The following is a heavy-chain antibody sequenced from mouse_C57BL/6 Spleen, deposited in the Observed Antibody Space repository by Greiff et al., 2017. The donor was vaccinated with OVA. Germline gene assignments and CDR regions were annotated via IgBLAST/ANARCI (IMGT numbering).Heavy chain of an antibody. Sequence: VQLQQSGAELVRPGSSVKMSCKTSGYTFTSYGINWVKQRPGQGLDCIGSLYIGTGYTEYNEKFKGKATLTSDTSSSTAYMQLSSLTSEDSAIYFCARGDYSIPFDYWGKGTTLTVYS. CDR2: LYIGTGYT. CDR1: GYTFTSYG. D-gene: IGHD2-5*01. CDR3: ARGDYSIPFDY. J-gene: IGHJ2*01. V-gene: IGHV1-58*01.